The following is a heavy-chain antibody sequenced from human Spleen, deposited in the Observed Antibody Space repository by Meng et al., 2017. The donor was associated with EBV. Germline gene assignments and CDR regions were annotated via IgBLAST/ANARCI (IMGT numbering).Heavy chain of an antibody. CDR2: IIPIFGTA. V-gene: IGHV1-69*06. CDR1: GGTFSSFA. J-gene: IGHJ4*02. D-gene: IGHD3-3*01. CDR3: ASLVSDYDFWSGNPYY. Sequence: QVQVGQSGAEVKNPGSSVKVSCKASGGTFSSFAISWVRQAPGQGLEWMGGIIPIFGTAKYAQKFQGRVTITADKSTSTAYMELSSLRSEDTAVYYCASLVSDYDFWSGNPYYWGQGTLVTVSS.